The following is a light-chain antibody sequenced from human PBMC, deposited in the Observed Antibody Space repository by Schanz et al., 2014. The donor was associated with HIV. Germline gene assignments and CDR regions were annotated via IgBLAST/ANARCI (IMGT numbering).Light chain of an antibody. CDR1: QSISSW. V-gene: IGKV1-5*03. CDR2: KAS. J-gene: IGKJ1*01. Sequence: DIQMTQSPSTLSASVGDRVTITCRASQSISSWLAWYQQKPGKAPKLLIYKASSLESGVPSRFSGSGSGTEFTLTISSLQPDDFATYYCQQYNSDPWTFGHGTKVEIK. CDR3: QQYNSDPWT.